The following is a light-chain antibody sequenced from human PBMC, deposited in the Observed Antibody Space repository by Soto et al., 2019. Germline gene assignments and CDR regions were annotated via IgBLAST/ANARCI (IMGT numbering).Light chain of an antibody. CDR2: ASS. Sequence: IQLTPSPWPVSASVGGRVSVTGGAQQGISSYLAWYQQKPGQAPKLLIYASSSLQTGVPYRFSGSGSGTDFTLTISRLEPEDFATYYCQQFNSSPVTFGGGTKVDIK. CDR1: QGISSY. J-gene: IGKJ4*01. CDR3: QQFNSSPVT. V-gene: IGKV1-9*01.